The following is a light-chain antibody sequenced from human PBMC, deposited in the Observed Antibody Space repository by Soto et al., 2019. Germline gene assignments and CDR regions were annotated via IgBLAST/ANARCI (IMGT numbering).Light chain of an antibody. CDR3: QQYHNLYT. CDR1: QDISNY. V-gene: IGKV1-33*01. Sequence: DIQMTQSPSSLSASVGDRVTITCQASQDISNYLNWYQQKPGKAPKLLIYDASNLETGVPSRFSGSGSETYVTFTISVLEREDIATYYCQQYHNLYTFGRGTKLEIK. CDR2: DAS. J-gene: IGKJ2*01.